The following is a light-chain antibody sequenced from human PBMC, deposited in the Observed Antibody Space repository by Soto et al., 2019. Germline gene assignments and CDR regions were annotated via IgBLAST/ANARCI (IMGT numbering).Light chain of an antibody. Sequence: DIVLTQSPDSLAVSLGERATINCKSSQSLFYSPKNRYYLAWYQQKPGQPPKLLIYWASTRQSGVPDRFSGSGSGTDFTLTISSLQAEDEAVYFCQQLHSRPPSFGGGTKVEI. J-gene: IGKJ4*01. CDR2: WAS. CDR3: QQLHSRPPS. V-gene: IGKV4-1*01. CDR1: QSLFYSPKNRYY.